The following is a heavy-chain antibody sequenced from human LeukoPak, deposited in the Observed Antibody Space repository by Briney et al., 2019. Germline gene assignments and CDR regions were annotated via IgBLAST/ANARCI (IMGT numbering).Heavy chain of an antibody. J-gene: IGHJ3*02. V-gene: IGHV4-59*01. CDR2: VYYSGNT. D-gene: IGHD4/OR15-4a*01. CDR1: GGSISTYY. Sequence: SETLSLTCTVSGGSISTYYWSWIRQPPGKGLEWIGYVYYSGNTNYNPSLKSRVTISVDTSKNQFSLKLSSVTAADTAVYYCARDTRPLKGDAFEIWGQGTMVTVSS. CDR3: ARDTRPLKGDAFEI.